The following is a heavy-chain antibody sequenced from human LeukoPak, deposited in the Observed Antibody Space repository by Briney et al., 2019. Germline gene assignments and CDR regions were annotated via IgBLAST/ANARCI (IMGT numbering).Heavy chain of an antibody. CDR2: IYHSGST. CDR3: SSLGVRGVIKYYYYMDV. J-gene: IGHJ6*03. Sequence: PSGTLSLTCAVSGGSISSSNWWSWVRQPPGKGLEWIGEIYHSGSTNYNPSLKSRVTISVDKSKNQFSLKLSSVTAADTAVYYCSSLGVRGVIKYYYYMDVWGKGTTVTVSS. V-gene: IGHV4-4*02. D-gene: IGHD3-10*01. CDR1: GGSISSSNW.